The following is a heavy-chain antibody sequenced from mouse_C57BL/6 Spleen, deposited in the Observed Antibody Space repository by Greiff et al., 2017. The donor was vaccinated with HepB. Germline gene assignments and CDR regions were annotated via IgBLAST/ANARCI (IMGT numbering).Heavy chain of an antibody. CDR1: GFSLTSYA. D-gene: IGHD1-1*01. Sequence: VKLVESGPGLVAPSQSLSITCTVSGFSLTSYAISWVRQPPGKGLEWLGVIWTGGGTNYNSAHKSRLSISKDNSKSQVFLKMNSLQTDDTARYYCARCYYGSSYHWYFDVWGTGTTVTVSS. J-gene: IGHJ1*03. CDR3: ARCYYGSSYHWYFDV. V-gene: IGHV2-9-1*01. CDR2: IWTGGGT.